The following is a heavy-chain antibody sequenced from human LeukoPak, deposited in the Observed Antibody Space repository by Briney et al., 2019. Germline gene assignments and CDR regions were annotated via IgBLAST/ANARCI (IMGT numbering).Heavy chain of an antibody. CDR3: AKDGGATTTYYFDY. Sequence: PGGSLRLSCAASGFTFSSYGMHWFRQAPGKGLEWVAFIRYDGSNKYYADSVKGRFNISRDNSKNTLYLQMNSLRAEDTAVYYCAKDGGATTTYYFDYWGQGTLVTVSS. CDR2: IRYDGSNK. J-gene: IGHJ4*02. CDR1: GFTFSSYG. V-gene: IGHV3-30*02. D-gene: IGHD1-26*01.